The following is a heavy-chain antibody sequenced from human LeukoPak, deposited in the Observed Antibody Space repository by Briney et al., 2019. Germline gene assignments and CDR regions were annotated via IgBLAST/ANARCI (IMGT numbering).Heavy chain of an antibody. J-gene: IGHJ4*02. V-gene: IGHV5-51*01. D-gene: IGHD3-22*01. CDR1: GCSFTSYW. CDR2: IYPGDSDT. Sequence: GESLKISCKGSGCSFTSYWIAWVRQMPGKGLEWMGIIYPGDSDTRYSPSFQGQVIISADKSISTAYLQWSSLKASDTAVYYCARRLYDYDTSGYYYFDYWGQGTLVTVSS. CDR3: ARRLYDYDTSGYYYFDY.